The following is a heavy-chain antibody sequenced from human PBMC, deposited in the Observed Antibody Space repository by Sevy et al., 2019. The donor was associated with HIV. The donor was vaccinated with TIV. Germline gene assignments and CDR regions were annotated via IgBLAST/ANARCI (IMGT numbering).Heavy chain of an antibody. CDR2: IYPGDSDI. V-gene: IGHV5-51*01. CDR3: ARRGYDSSGYPQYYFDY. D-gene: IGHD3-22*01. CDR1: GYRFTSYW. J-gene: IGHJ4*02. Sequence: GESLKISCKGSGYRFTSYWIGWVRQMPGKCLEWMGIIYPGDSDIRYSPSFQGQVTISADKSTNTAYLQWSSLKASDTAMYFCARRGYDSSGYPQYYFDYWGQGTMVTVSS.